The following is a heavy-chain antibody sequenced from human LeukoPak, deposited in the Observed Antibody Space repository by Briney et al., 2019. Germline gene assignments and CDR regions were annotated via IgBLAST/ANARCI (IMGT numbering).Heavy chain of an antibody. Sequence: PGGSLRLSCVTSGGFSFCSYWMSWVRQAPGKGLEWVANIKQDGSEKYYVDSVKGRFTISRDNAKNSLYLQMNSPRAEDTAVYYCAVQNDYYYYTMDVWGQGTTVTVSS. J-gene: IGHJ6*02. CDR3: AVQNDYYYYTMDV. CDR1: GGFSFCSYW. V-gene: IGHV3-7*01. CDR2: IKQDGSEK.